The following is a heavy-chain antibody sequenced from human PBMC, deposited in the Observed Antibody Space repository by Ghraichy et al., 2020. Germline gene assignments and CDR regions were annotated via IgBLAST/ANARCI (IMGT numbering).Heavy chain of an antibody. CDR2: ISPSGSRT. J-gene: IGHJ2*01. V-gene: IGHV3-23*01. Sequence: GGSLRLSCAASGFTFTTYAMSWVRQTPDKGLEWVSAISPSGSRTYYADSVKGRFTISRDNSKNTLYLQMNSLRAEDTAVYYCAKPELDYGVASFEFFLGTRNWYFDLWGRGTLVTVSS. CDR1: GFTFTTYA. CDR3: AKPELDYGVASFEFFLGTRNWYFDL. D-gene: IGHD4-17*01.